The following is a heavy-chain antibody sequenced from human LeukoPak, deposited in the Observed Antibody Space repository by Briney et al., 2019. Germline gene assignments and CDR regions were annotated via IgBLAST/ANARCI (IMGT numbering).Heavy chain of an antibody. CDR3: ARILTGYSSGWHYYYYGMDV. CDR2: IYYSGST. Sequence: SETLSLTCTVSGGSISSYYWSWIRQPPGKGLEWIGYIYYSGSTNYNPSLKSRVTISVDTSKNQFSLKLSSVTAADTAVYYCARILTGYSSGWHYYYYGMDVWGQGTTVTVSS. CDR1: GGSISSYY. V-gene: IGHV4-59*01. J-gene: IGHJ6*02. D-gene: IGHD6-19*01.